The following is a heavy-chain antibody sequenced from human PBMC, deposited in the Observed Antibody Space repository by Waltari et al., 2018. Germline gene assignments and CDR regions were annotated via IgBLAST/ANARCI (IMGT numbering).Heavy chain of an antibody. J-gene: IGHJ4*02. D-gene: IGHD6-19*01. CDR2: INHSGST. V-gene: IGHV4-34*01. CDR1: GGSFSGYY. CDR3: ARRISSGWYGY. Sequence: QVQLQQWGAGLLKPSETLSLTCAVYGGSFSGYYWSWIRQPPGKGLEWIGEINHSGSTNYNPSLKSRVTISVDTSKNQFSLKLSSVTAADTAVYYCARRISSGWYGYWGQGTLVTVSS.